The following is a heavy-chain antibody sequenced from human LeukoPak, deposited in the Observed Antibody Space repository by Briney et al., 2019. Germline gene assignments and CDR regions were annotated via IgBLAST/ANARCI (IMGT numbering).Heavy chain of an antibody. CDR3: ARELFPTYSSGWYTFTLDY. J-gene: IGHJ4*02. V-gene: IGHV1-2*06. Sequence: ASVKVSFKASGYTFTGYYMHWVRQAPGQGLEWMGRINPNSGGTNYAQKFQGRVTMTRDTSISTAYMELSRLRSDDTAVYYCARELFPTYSSGWYTFTLDYWGQGTLVTVSS. CDR1: GYTFTGYY. D-gene: IGHD6-19*01. CDR2: INPNSGGT.